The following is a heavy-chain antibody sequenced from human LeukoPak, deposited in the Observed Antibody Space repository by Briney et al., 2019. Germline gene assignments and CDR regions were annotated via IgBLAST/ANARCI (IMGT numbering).Heavy chain of an antibody. CDR1: GYSFTSYW. D-gene: IGHD6-19*01. CDR3: ARASIAVAGYAYYFDY. CDR2: IYPGDSDI. V-gene: IGHV5-51*01. Sequence: GESLKISCKGSGYSFTSYWIGWVRQMPGKGLEWMGIIYPGDSDIRYSPSFQGQVTISADKSISTAYLQWSSLKASDTAMYYCARASIAVAGYAYYFDYWGQGTLVTVSS. J-gene: IGHJ4*02.